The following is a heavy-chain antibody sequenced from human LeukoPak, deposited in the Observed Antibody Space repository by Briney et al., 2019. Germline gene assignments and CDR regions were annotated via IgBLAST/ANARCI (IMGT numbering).Heavy chain of an antibody. CDR3: ASPSSGQSFDI. CDR2: IYTGGNT. D-gene: IGHD6-19*01. V-gene: IGHV3-53*01. CDR1: GFIFSSNY. Sequence: GGSLRLSCAASGFIFSSNYMNWVRQAPGKGLEWVSVIYTGGNTYYADSVKGRFTISRDNSKNTLYLQMHSLRAEDTAVYYCASPSSGQSFDIWGQGTMVTVSS. J-gene: IGHJ3*02.